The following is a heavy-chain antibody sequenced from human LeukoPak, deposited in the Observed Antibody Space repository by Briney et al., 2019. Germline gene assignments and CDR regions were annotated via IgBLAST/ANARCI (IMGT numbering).Heavy chain of an antibody. Sequence: PGGTLRLSCVASGFIFSSYGMSWVRQAPGKGLEWVSAISGSGGSTYYADSVKGRFTISRDNSKNTLYLQMNSLRAEDTAVYYCAKSGYNRFDYWGQGTLVTVSS. CDR3: AKSGYNRFDY. V-gene: IGHV3-23*01. CDR1: GFIFSSYG. J-gene: IGHJ4*02. D-gene: IGHD5-24*01. CDR2: ISGSGGST.